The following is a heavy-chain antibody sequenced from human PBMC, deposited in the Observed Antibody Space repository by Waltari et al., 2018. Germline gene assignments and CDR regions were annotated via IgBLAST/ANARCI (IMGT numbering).Heavy chain of an antibody. D-gene: IGHD2-2*01. CDR1: GGTFSNNT. J-gene: IGHJ4*02. CDR2: IVPMLDIT. Sequence: QVQLVQSGAEVKEPGSSVKVSCTASGGTFSNNTISWVRPAPGQGLEWVGRIVPMLDITNYTQKLQGRVTITADTSTSTVYMELSSLRSEDTAVYYCARGKYCSSTTCYSRFDDWGQGTLVTVSS. V-gene: IGHV1-69*02. CDR3: ARGKYCSSTTCYSRFDD.